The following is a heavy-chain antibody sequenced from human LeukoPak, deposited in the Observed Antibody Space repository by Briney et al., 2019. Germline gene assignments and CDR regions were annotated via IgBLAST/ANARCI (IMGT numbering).Heavy chain of an antibody. CDR3: ARDTWGGYDILTGYSGGYAFDI. CDR2: ISAYNGIT. V-gene: IGHV1-18*01. Sequence: ASVKVSCKASGYTFTSYGISWVRQAPGQGLEWMGWISAYNGITNYAQKLQGRVTMTTDTSTSTAYMELRSLRSDDTAVYYCARDTWGGYDILTGYSGGYAFDIWGQGTMVTVSS. D-gene: IGHD3-9*01. CDR1: GYTFTSYG. J-gene: IGHJ3*02.